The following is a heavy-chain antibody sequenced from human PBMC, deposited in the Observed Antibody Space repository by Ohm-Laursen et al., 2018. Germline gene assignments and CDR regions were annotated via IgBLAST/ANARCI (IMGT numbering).Heavy chain of an antibody. CDR3: ARSCVRGGYYYYGMDV. D-gene: IGHD3-10*01. V-gene: IGHV3-13*01. CDR2: IGTAGDT. Sequence: GSLRLSCAASGFTFGNYDMHWVRQATGKGLEWVSAIGTAGDTYYPGSVKGRFTISRENAKNSLYLQMNSLRAGDTAVYYCARSCVRGGYYYYGMDVWGQGTTVTVSS. CDR1: GFTFGNYD. J-gene: IGHJ6*02.